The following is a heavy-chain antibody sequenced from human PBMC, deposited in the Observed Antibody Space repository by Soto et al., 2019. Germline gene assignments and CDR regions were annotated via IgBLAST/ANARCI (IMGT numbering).Heavy chain of an antibody. V-gene: IGHV1-3*01. Sequence: QVQLVQSGAEVKKPGASVKISCKASGYTFTRYTMNWVRQAPGQRLEWMGWINPDNGNTKSSQKFQDRVIITRGTSAGTAYMDPSSLRTGDTAVYYCARGIATGQLDPWGQGTLVTVSS. CDR2: INPDNGNT. J-gene: IGHJ5*02. CDR3: ARGIATGQLDP. D-gene: IGHD2-15*01. CDR1: GYTFTRYT.